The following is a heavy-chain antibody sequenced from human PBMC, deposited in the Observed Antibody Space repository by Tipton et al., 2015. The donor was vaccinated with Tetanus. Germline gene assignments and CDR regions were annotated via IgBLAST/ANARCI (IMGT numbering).Heavy chain of an antibody. CDR1: GGSINTGDFL. J-gene: IGHJ4*02. Sequence: TLSLTCTVSGGSINTGDFLWTWIRQHPRTGLEWIGYISNRGNSYSNPSLKGRVSLSVDKSASQFSLRLTSVTSADSAVYYCARDRGRESYGFGGYFDYWGQGRLVTVSS. CDR3: ARDRGRESYGFGGYFDY. CDR2: ISNRGNS. V-gene: IGHV4-31*03. D-gene: IGHD3-16*02.